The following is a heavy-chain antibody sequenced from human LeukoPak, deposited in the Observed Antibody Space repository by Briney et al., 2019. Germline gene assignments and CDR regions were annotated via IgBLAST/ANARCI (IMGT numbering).Heavy chain of an antibody. D-gene: IGHD1-26*01. CDR3: ARHQESGGSYYEVFDY. J-gene: IGHJ4*02. CDR1: GGSISSYY. V-gene: IGHV4-4*07. CDR2: IYTSGST. Sequence: PSETLSLTCTVSGGSISSYYWSWIRQPAGKGLEWIGRIYTSGSTNYNPSLKSRVTISVDTSKNQFSLKLSSVTAADTAVYYCARHQESGGSYYEVFDYWGQGTLVTVSS.